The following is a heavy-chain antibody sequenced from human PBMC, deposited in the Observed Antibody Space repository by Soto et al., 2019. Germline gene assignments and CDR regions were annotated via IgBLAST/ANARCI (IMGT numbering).Heavy chain of an antibody. CDR2: IIPIFGTA. CDR1: GGTFSSYA. V-gene: IGHV1-69*13. J-gene: IGHJ5*02. Sequence: GASVKVSCKASGGTFSSYAISWVRQAPGQGLEWMGGIIPIFGTANYAQKFQGRVTITADESTSTAYMELSSLRSEDTAVYYCARAIAAAVNWFDPWGQGALVTVSS. D-gene: IGHD6-13*01. CDR3: ARAIAAAVNWFDP.